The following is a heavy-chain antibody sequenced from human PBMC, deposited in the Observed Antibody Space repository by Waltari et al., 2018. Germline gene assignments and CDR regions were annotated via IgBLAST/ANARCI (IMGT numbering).Heavy chain of an antibody. V-gene: IGHV4-30-2*05. CDR2: ST. CDR3: ARGREMGNPYYFDY. J-gene: IGHJ4*02. D-gene: IGHD7-27*01. Sequence: STYYNPSLKSRVTISVDTSKNQFSLKLSSVTAADTAVYYCARGREMGNPYYFDYWGQGTLVTVSS.